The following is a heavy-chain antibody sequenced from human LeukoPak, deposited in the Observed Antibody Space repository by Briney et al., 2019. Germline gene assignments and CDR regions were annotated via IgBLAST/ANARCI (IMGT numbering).Heavy chain of an antibody. CDR3: ARDVPAGGYEQGAFDI. Sequence: PSETLSLTCTVSGGSISSYYWSWIRQHPGKVLEWIGYIYYSGGTYYNPSLKSRVTISVDTSKNQFSLKLSSVTVADTAVYYCARDVPAGGYEQGAFDIWGQGTLVTVSS. J-gene: IGHJ3*02. CDR2: IYYSGGT. V-gene: IGHV4-59*06. D-gene: IGHD5-12*01. CDR1: GGSISSYY.